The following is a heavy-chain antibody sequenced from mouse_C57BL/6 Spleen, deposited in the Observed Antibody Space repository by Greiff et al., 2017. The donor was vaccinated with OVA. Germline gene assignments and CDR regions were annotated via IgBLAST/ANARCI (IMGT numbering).Heavy chain of an antibody. CDR1: GFNIKDDY. Sequence: EVQLQQSGAELVRPGASVKLSCTASGFNIKDDYMHWVKQRPEQGLEWIGWIDPENGDTEYASKFQGKATITADTSSNTAYLQLSSLTSEDTAVYYCTTIYDGYQGFAYWGQGTLVTVSA. J-gene: IGHJ3*01. CDR2: IDPENGDT. V-gene: IGHV14-4*01. CDR3: TTIYDGYQGFAY. D-gene: IGHD2-3*01.